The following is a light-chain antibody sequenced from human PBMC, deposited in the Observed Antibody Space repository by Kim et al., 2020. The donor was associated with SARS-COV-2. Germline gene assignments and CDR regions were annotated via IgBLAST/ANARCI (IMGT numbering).Light chain of an antibody. Sequence: RVTISCTGSSSNIGAGYDVHGYQQLPGTAPKLLIYGNSNRPSGVPDRFSGSKSGTSASLAITGLQAEDEADYYCQSYDSSLSGSVFGGGTQLTVL. CDR3: QSYDSSLSGSV. J-gene: IGLJ3*02. CDR1: SSNIGAGYD. V-gene: IGLV1-40*01. CDR2: GNS.